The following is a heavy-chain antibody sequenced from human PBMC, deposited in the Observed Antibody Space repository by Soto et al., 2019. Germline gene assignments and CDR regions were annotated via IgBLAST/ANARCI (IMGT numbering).Heavy chain of an antibody. Sequence: APVRRSRKASGYTFTSDYMHCVRQTPGQGLEWMGIINPSGGSTSYAQKFQGRVTMTRDTSTSTVYMELSSLRSEDRAVYYCARDRAVLYSGSHNQTFYYYSGMDVWGQGTTVPVSS. J-gene: IGHJ6*02. CDR1: GYTFTSDY. CDR2: INPSGGST. CDR3: ARDRAVLYSGSHNQTFYYYSGMDV. D-gene: IGHD1-26*01. V-gene: IGHV1-46*01.